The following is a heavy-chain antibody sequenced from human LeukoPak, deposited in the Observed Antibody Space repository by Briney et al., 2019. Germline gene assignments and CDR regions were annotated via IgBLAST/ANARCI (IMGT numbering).Heavy chain of an antibody. J-gene: IGHJ3*02. Sequence: GGSLRLSCAASGFTFSSYDMHWVRQAPGKGLEWVSAIGTAGDTYYPGSVKGRFTISRENAKNSLYLQMNSLRAGDTAVYYCARGTSSWYGPHAFDIWGQGTMVTVSS. D-gene: IGHD6-13*01. CDR3: ARGTSSWYGPHAFDI. V-gene: IGHV3-13*01. CDR2: IGTAGDT. CDR1: GFTFSSYD.